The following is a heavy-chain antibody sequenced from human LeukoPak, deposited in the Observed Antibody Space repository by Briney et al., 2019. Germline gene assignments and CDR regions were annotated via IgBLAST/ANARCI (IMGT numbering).Heavy chain of an antibody. CDR1: GDSISRDY. D-gene: IGHD4-11*01. Sequence: SETLSLTCSVSGDSISRDYWSWIRQPPGRGLEWIGNIYFSGTTNYNPSLKSRVTISVDTSKTQFSLKLTSVTAADTAVYYCARGDYRHFDIWGQGTMATASS. CDR3: ARGDYRHFDI. V-gene: IGHV4-59*01. J-gene: IGHJ3*02. CDR2: IYFSGTT.